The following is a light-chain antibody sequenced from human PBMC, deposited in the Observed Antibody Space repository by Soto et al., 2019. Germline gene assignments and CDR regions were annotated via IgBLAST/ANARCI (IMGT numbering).Light chain of an antibody. Sequence: EIVLTQSPGTLSLSPGERATLSCRASQSVSSSYLAWYQQKPGQAPRLLIYGVSSRATGIPDRFSGSGSGTDCTLTISRLEPEDFAVYYCQHYVNSPPITFVQGTRLEIK. CDR3: QHYVNSPPIT. CDR2: GVS. J-gene: IGKJ5*01. CDR1: QSVSSSY. V-gene: IGKV3-20*01.